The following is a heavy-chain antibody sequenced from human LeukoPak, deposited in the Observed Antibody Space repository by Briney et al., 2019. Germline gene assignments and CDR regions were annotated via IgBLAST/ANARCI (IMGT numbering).Heavy chain of an antibody. J-gene: IGHJ4*02. CDR1: GFTFSSYA. V-gene: IGHV3-30-3*01. Sequence: PGGSLRLSCAASGFTFSSYAMHWVRQAPGKGLEWVAVISYDGSNKYYADSVKGRFTISRDNSKNTLYLQMNSLRAEDTAVYYCARDLVDTAMVATYYFDYWGQGTLVTVSS. CDR2: ISYDGSNK. D-gene: IGHD5-18*01. CDR3: ARDLVDTAMVATYYFDY.